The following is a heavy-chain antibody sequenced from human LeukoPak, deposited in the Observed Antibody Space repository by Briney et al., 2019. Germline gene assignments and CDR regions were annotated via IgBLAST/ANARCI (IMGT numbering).Heavy chain of an antibody. CDR2: ISYDGHNT. D-gene: IGHD1-14*01. J-gene: IGHJ4*02. V-gene: IGHV3-74*01. Sequence: GRSLRLSCAASEITLSNYWIQWVRPAPGKGLVWVSRISYDGHNTNYADSLKGRFTISRDTAKNTLYLQMNSLRVDDTAVYYCGILTLSPGWGQGTLVTVSS. CDR1: EITLSNYW. CDR3: GILTLSPG.